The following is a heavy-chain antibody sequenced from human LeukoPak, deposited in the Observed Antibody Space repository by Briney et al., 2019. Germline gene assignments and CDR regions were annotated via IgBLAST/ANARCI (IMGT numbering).Heavy chain of an antibody. Sequence: GRSLRLSCAASGFTFSSYSMHSVRQAPGKGLEWVAVISYDGSSEYYAYSVRGRFTISRDNSKNTLYLQMNSLGAEDTAVFYCARDRSDYSIKYYYYYGMDVWGQGTTVTVSS. D-gene: IGHD3-16*01. V-gene: IGHV3-30-3*01. J-gene: IGHJ6*02. CDR3: ARDRSDYSIKYYYYYGMDV. CDR2: ISYDGSSE. CDR1: GFTFSSYS.